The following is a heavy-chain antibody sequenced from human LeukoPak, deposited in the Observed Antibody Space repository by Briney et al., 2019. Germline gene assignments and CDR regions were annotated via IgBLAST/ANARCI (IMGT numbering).Heavy chain of an antibody. CDR3: ARHYYDILTGDYWYFDL. Sequence: SETLSLTCAVSGASISSSIHYWGWVRQPPGKGLEWIGSVYYSGGTYYNPSLESRLTISVDTSNNRFSLKLSSVTAADTAVYYCARHYYDILTGDYWYFDLWGRGTLVTVSS. CDR1: GASISSSIHY. J-gene: IGHJ2*01. D-gene: IGHD3-9*01. V-gene: IGHV4-39*01. CDR2: VYYSGGT.